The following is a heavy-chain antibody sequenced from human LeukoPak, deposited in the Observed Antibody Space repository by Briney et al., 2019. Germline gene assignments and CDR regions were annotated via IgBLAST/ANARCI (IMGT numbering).Heavy chain of an antibody. CDR3: AKFGYGSYYYYYYMDV. D-gene: IGHD3-10*01. V-gene: IGHV3-23*01. J-gene: IGHJ6*03. CDR1: GFTFSSYA. CDR2: ISGSGGST. Sequence: GGSLRLSCAASGFTFSSYAMSWVRQAPGKGLEWVSAISGSGGSTYYADSVRGRFTISRDNSKNTLYLQMNSLRAEDTAVYYCAKFGYGSYYYYYYMDVWGKGTTVTVSS.